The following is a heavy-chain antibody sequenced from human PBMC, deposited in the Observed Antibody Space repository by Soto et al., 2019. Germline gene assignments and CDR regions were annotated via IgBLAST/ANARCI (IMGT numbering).Heavy chain of an antibody. CDR3: VRDGRLEVSY. CDR2: IYHSGST. Sequence: SETLSLTCAVYGGSISRGGYSWRWIRQPPGKGLEWIGYIYHSGSTYYNPSLKSRVTISVDRSKNQFSLKLSSVTAADTAVYYCVRDGRLEVSYWGQGTLVTLSS. J-gene: IGHJ4*02. D-gene: IGHD1-1*01. V-gene: IGHV4-30-2*01. CDR1: GGSISRGGYS.